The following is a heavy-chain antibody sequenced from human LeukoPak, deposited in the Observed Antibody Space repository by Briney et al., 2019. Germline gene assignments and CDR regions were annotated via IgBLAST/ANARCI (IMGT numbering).Heavy chain of an antibody. CDR3: ARDANPLRSLSLNWFDP. J-gene: IGHJ5*02. CDR2: INPNSGGT. D-gene: IGHD3-3*01. Sequence: GASVKVSCKASGYTFTGYYMHWVRQAPGQGLEWMGWINPNSGGTNYAQKFQGRVTMTRDTSISTAYMELSRLRSDDTAVYYCARDANPLRSLSLNWFDPWGQGTLVTVSS. V-gene: IGHV1-2*02. CDR1: GYTFTGYY.